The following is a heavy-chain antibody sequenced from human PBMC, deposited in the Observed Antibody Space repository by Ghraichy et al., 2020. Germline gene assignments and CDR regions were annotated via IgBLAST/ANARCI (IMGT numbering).Heavy chain of an antibody. D-gene: IGHD2-2*01. Sequence: GGSLRLSCAASGFTFSSYAMHWVRQAPGKGLEWVAVISYDGSNKYYADSVKGRFTISRDNSKNTLYLQMNSLRAEDTAVYYCARDLHIVVVPAAMPGYYYYYGMDVWGQGTTVTVSS. J-gene: IGHJ6*02. CDR3: ARDLHIVVVPAAMPGYYYYYGMDV. V-gene: IGHV3-30-3*01. CDR2: ISYDGSNK. CDR1: GFTFSSYA.